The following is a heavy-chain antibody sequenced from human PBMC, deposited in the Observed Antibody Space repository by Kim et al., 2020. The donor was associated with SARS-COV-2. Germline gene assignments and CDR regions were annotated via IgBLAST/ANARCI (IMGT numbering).Heavy chain of an antibody. V-gene: IGHV3-23*01. CDR2: ISPSGGAT. CDR3: AKTLPLRLVYNWYFDL. J-gene: IGHJ2*01. CDR1: GFSFSNYC. D-gene: IGHD6-19*01. Sequence: GGSLRLSCAASGFSFSNYCMTWVRQAPGKGLEWVSGISPSGGATFYADSVRGRFTISRDNSKSTLFLQMNSLVAEDTAVYYCAKTLPLRLVYNWYFDLWGRGTLVTVSS.